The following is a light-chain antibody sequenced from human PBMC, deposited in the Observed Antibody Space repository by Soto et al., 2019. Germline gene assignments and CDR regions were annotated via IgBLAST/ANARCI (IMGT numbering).Light chain of an antibody. CDR2: SNN. CDR1: SSNIGSNT. Sequence: QSVLTQPPSASGTPGQRVTISCSGSSSNIGSNTVNWYQQLPGTAPKLLIYSNNQRPSGVPDRFSGSKSGTSASLAISGLQSEDEADYYSAAWDDSLNGVVFGGGTKLPVL. J-gene: IGLJ2*01. V-gene: IGLV1-44*01. CDR3: AAWDDSLNGVV.